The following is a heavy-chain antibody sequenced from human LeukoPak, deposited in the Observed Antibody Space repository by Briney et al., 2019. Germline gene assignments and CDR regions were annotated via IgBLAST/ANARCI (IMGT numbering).Heavy chain of an antibody. Sequence: ASVKVSCKASGGTFSSYAISWVRQATGQGLEWMGWMNPNSGNTGYAQKFQGRVTITRNTSISTAYMELSSLRSEDTAVYYCARGSSPDYGDYVFDPWGQGTLVTVSS. CDR2: MNPNSGNT. V-gene: IGHV1-8*03. CDR3: ARGSSPDYGDYVFDP. D-gene: IGHD4-17*01. J-gene: IGHJ5*02. CDR1: GGTFSSYA.